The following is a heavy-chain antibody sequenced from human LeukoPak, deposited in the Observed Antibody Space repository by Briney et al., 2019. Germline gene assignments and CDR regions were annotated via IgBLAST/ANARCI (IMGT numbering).Heavy chain of an antibody. CDR1: GYTLTELS. J-gene: IGHJ4*02. CDR2: FDPEDGET. CDR3: ATVLDGYSHGLN. Sequence: ASVKVSCKVSGYTLTELSMHWVRQAPGKGLEWMGGFDPEDGETTYAQKFQGRVTMTEDTSTDTAYMELSSLRSEDTAVYYCATVLDGYSHGLNWGQGTLVTVSS. V-gene: IGHV1-24*01. D-gene: IGHD5-18*01.